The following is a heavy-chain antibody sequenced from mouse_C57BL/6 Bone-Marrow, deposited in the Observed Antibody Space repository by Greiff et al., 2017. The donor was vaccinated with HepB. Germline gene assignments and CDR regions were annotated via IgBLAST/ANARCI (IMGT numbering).Heavy chain of an antibody. Sequence: QVQLQQSGAELVRPGASVKLSCKASGYTFTDYYINWVKQRPGQGLEWIARIYPGSGNTYYNEKFKGKATLTAEKSSSTAYMQLSSLTSEDSAVYFCAREGYDYDMSDYWGQGTTLTVSS. CDR2: IYPGSGNT. D-gene: IGHD2-4*01. J-gene: IGHJ2*01. CDR3: AREGYDYDMSDY. V-gene: IGHV1-76*01. CDR1: GYTFTDYY.